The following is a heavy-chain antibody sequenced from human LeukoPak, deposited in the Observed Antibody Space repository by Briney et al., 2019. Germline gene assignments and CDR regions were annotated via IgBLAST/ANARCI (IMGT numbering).Heavy chain of an antibody. V-gene: IGHV4-34*01. CDR2: INHSGST. J-gene: IGHJ5*02. CDR3: ARVLSIAARPDSDWFDP. CDR1: GGSFSGYY. D-gene: IGHD6-6*01. Sequence: SETLSLTCAVYGGSFSGYYWSWMRQPPGKGLEWIGEINHSGSTNYNPSLKSRVTISVDTSKNQFSLKLSSVTAADTAVYYCARVLSIAARPDSDWFDPWGQGTLVTVSS.